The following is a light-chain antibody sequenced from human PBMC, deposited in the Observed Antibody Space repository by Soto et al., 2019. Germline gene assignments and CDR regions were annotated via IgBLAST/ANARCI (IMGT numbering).Light chain of an antibody. CDR3: SSYAGSNNWV. Sequence: QSVLTQPPSASGAPGQSVTISCTGTSSDVGGYNYDSWYQQHPGKAPKLMIYDVSKPPSGVPDRFSGSNAGTTASLTVCGQQAEDDADYYCSSYAGSNNWVFGGGTKVTVL. CDR1: SSDVGGYNY. CDR2: DVS. J-gene: IGLJ2*01. V-gene: IGLV2-8*01.